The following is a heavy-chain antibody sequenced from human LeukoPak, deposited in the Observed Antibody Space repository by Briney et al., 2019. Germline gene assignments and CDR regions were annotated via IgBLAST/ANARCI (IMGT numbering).Heavy chain of an antibody. Sequence: GGSLRLSCAASGFTFSSYSMNWVRQAPGKGLEWVSYISPSSTPCYTDSVKGRFTISRDNSKNTLYLQMNSLRAEDTAVYYCAKVTYYDSSGYFDYWGQGTLVTVSS. J-gene: IGHJ4*02. CDR3: AKVTYYDSSGYFDY. CDR2: ISPSSTP. D-gene: IGHD3-22*01. CDR1: GFTFSSYS. V-gene: IGHV3-48*01.